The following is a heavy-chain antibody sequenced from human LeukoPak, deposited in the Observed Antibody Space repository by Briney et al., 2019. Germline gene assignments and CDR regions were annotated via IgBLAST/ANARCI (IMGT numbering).Heavy chain of an antibody. J-gene: IGHJ6*03. D-gene: IGHD5-12*01. CDR3: ARATSSYFYYMDV. V-gene: IGHV4-4*02. Sequence: SGTLSLTCAVSGGSISSSNWWSWVRQPPGKGLEWIGEIYHSGSTNYNPSLKSRVTISVDKSKNQFSLNVSSVTAADTAVYYCARATSSYFYYMDVWGKGTTVTISS. CDR2: IYHSGST. CDR1: GGSISSSNW.